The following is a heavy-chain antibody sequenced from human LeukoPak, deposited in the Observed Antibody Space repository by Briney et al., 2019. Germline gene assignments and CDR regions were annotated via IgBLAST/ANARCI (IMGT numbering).Heavy chain of an antibody. J-gene: IGHJ5*02. V-gene: IGHV4-59*01. CDR3: ARELGIAGFDP. D-gene: IGHD6-13*01. CDR1: GGSISSYY. Sequence: SETLSLTCTVSGGSISSYYWSWIRQPPGKGLEWIGYIYYSGSTNYNPSLKSRVTISVDTPKNQFSLKLSSVTAADTAVYYCARELGIAGFDPWGQGTLVTVSS. CDR2: IYYSGST.